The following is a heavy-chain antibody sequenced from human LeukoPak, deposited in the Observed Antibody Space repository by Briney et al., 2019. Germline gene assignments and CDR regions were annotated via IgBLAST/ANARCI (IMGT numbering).Heavy chain of an antibody. Sequence: SETLSLTCAVSGGSISSSNWWSWVRQPPGKGLEWIGEIYHSGSTNYNPSLKSRVTISVDKSKNQFSLKLSSVTAADTAVYYCARVVAVAGSAPYYYGMDVWGQGTTVTVSS. J-gene: IGHJ6*02. CDR2: IYHSGST. CDR3: ARVVAVAGSAPYYYGMDV. V-gene: IGHV4-4*02. D-gene: IGHD6-19*01. CDR1: GGSISSSNW.